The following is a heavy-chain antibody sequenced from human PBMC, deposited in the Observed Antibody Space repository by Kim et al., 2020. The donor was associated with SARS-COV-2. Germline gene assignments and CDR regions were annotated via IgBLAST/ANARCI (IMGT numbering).Heavy chain of an antibody. Sequence: GGSLRLSCAASGFSFSTFEMSWGRQAPGKGLEWVSTISPNGAQTHYADSVKGRFTISRDNSQNTLYLQMNSLRVEDTATYFCAKGSLFDWWGQGTLVTVSS. V-gene: IGHV3-23*01. CDR3: AKGSLFDW. CDR2: ISPNGAQT. J-gene: IGHJ4*02. D-gene: IGHD1-26*01. CDR1: GFSFSTFE.